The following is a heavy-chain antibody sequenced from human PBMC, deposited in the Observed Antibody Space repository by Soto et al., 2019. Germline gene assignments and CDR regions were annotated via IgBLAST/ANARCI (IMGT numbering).Heavy chain of an antibody. CDR1: GFTFSDSY. Sequence: QVQLGESGGDLVRPGGSLRLSCAASGFTFSDSYMSWIRQAPGKGLEWVSYISGSSSYTDYADAVKGRFTISRDNAKKSMYLQMDSLRAEDTAVYYCARDHSYCSGGRCYSGWFDPWGQGTLVTVSS. V-gene: IGHV3-11*06. CDR3: ARDHSYCSGGRCYSGWFDP. J-gene: IGHJ5*02. D-gene: IGHD2-15*01. CDR2: ISGSSSYT.